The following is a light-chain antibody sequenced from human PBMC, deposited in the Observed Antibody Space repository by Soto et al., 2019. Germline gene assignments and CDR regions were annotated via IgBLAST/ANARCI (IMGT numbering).Light chain of an antibody. CDR1: QAINTY. Sequence: DIQMTQSPSFLSASVGDRVTISCRASQAINTYLNWYQQKPGKASKLLIYGTSDLQNGVPSRCRSGRSGTDVTPTISSLQAEDFATYYCNQRYSTLPITFGQGTRLE. J-gene: IGKJ5*01. V-gene: IGKV1-39*01. CDR2: GTS. CDR3: NQRYSTLPIT.